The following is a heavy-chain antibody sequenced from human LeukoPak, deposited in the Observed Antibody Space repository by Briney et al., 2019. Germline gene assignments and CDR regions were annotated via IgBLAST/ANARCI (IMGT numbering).Heavy chain of an antibody. J-gene: IGHJ4*02. V-gene: IGHV3-23*01. Sequence: GGSLRLSCAASGFTFSSYAMSWVRQAPGKGLEWVSAISGSGGSTYYADAVKGRFTISRDNSKYTLYLQMNSLGAEDTAVYYCAKVRYSSGWDYFDYWGQGTLVTVSS. CDR3: AKVRYSSGWDYFDY. CDR1: GFTFSSYA. D-gene: IGHD6-19*01. CDR2: ISGSGGST.